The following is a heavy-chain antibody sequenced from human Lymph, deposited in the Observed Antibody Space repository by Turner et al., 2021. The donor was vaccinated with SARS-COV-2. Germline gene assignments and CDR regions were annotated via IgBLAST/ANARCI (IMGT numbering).Heavy chain of an antibody. Sequence: QVQLVQAGAEVKKPGASVKVACKAPGYTFTSYDINWVRQATGQGLEWMGRMNPKSGNTGYAKKFQGRVTMTRNTSISTAYMELSSLRSEDTAGYYCARGRYSGGGMDVWGQGTTVTVSS. CDR3: ARGRYSGGGMDV. CDR2: MNPKSGNT. V-gene: IGHV1-8*02. D-gene: IGHD1-26*01. CDR1: GYTFTSYD. J-gene: IGHJ6*02.